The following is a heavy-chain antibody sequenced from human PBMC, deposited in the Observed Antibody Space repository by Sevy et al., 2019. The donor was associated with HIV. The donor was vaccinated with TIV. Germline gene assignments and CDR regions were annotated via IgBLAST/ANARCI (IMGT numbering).Heavy chain of an antibody. Sequence: ASVKVSCKASGFTFSSSAVQWVRQARGQRLEWIGWIVVGSGVTDYAQNFQERVSFIRDMSTSTVYMELRSLRSDDTAVYYCAAEDMTTFGGHLRVFDFLGQGTVVTVSS. D-gene: IGHD3-16*01. V-gene: IGHV1-58*01. J-gene: IGHJ3*01. CDR1: GFTFSSSA. CDR2: IVVGSGVT. CDR3: AAEDMTTFGGHLRVFDF.